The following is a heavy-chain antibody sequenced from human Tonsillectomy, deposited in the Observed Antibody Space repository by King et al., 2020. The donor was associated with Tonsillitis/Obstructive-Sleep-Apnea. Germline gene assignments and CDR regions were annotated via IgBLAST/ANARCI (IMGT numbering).Heavy chain of an antibody. D-gene: IGHD2-2*02. J-gene: IGHJ4*02. Sequence: VQLVESGGGVVQPGRSLRLSCAASGFTFRSYALHWVRQAPGKGLEWVAVISYDGSNKYYADSVKGRFTISRDNSKNTLYLQMNSLRTEDTAVYYCAIYLPIVVIPAAIKGCFDYWGQGTLVTVSS. CDR2: ISYDGSNK. V-gene: IGHV3-30*04. CDR1: GFTFRSYA. CDR3: AIYLPIVVIPAAIKGCFDY.